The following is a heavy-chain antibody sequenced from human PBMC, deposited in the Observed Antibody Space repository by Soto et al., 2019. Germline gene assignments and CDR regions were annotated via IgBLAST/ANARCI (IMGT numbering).Heavy chain of an antibody. V-gene: IGHV1-69*01. J-gene: IGHJ4*02. CDR2: IIPIFGTA. CDR3: SRVSGYSGYGHFDC. CDR1: GGTFSSYA. D-gene: IGHD5-12*01. Sequence: QVQLVQSGAEVKKPGSSVKVSCKASGGTFSSYAISWVRQAPGQGLEWMGGIIPIFGTANYAQKFQGRVTITADESTSTAYMELSSLRSEDTAVYYCSRVSGYSGYGHFDCWGQGTLVTVSS.